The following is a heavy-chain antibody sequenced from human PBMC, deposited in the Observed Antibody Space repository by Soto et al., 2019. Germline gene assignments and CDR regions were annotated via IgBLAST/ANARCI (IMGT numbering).Heavy chain of an antibody. V-gene: IGHV1-69*01. Sequence: QVQLVQSGAEVKKPGSSVKVSCKASGGTFSSYAISWVRQAPGQGLEWMGGIIPIFGTANYAQKFQGRVTITADESTSTAYMQLSSLRSEDTALYYCASGAVQIAAAGNFDYWGQGTLVTVSS. CDR3: ASGAVQIAAAGNFDY. CDR1: GGTFSSYA. CDR2: IIPIFGTA. D-gene: IGHD6-13*01. J-gene: IGHJ4*02.